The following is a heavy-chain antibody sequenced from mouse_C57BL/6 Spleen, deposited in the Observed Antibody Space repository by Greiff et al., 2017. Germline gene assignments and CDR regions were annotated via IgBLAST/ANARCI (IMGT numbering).Heavy chain of an antibody. J-gene: IGHJ2*01. V-gene: IGHV1-69*01. CDR2: IDPSDSYT. Sequence: QVQLQQPGAELVMPGASVKLSCKASGYTFTSYWMHWVKQRPGQGLEWIGEIDPSDSYTNYNQKFKGKSTLTVDKSSSTAYMQLSSLTSDDSAVYYCARDYYGSSYLDYWGQGTTLTVSS. CDR3: ARDYYGSSYLDY. CDR1: GYTFTSYW. D-gene: IGHD1-1*01.